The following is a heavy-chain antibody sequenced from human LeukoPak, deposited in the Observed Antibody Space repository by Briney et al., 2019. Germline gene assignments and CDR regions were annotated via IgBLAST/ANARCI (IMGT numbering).Heavy chain of an antibody. CDR2: IKQDGSEK. CDR1: GFTFSSYW. J-gene: IGHJ6*03. D-gene: IGHD6-19*01. Sequence: GGSLRLSCAASGFTFSSYWMSWIRQAPGKGLEWVANIKQDGSEKYYVDSVKGRFTISRDNAKNSLYLQMNSLRAEDTAVYYCARFYSSGWYWDYYYYMDVWGKGTTVTVSS. V-gene: IGHV3-7*01. CDR3: ARFYSSGWYWDYYYYMDV.